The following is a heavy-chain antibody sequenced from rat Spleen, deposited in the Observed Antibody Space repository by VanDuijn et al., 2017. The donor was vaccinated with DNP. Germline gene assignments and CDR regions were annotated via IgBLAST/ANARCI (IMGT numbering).Heavy chain of an antibody. Sequence: QVQLKESGPVLVQASETLSLTCTVSGFSLTNYGVIWVRQSPGKGLEWMGVIWGSGSTAYNLALKSRLSINRDTSKSQLFLKMNSLQTEDTAIYYCTRDQGVTTVPTGNWFAYWGQGTLVTVSS. D-gene: IGHD1-1*01. J-gene: IGHJ3*01. CDR1: GFSLTNYG. CDR3: TRDQGVTTVPTGNWFAY. CDR2: IWGSGST. V-gene: IGHV2S75*01.